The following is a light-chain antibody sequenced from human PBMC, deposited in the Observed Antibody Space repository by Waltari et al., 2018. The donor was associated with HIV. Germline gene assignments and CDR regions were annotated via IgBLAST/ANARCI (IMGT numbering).Light chain of an antibody. Sequence: HSALTQPRSVSGSPGQSVTIPCPGTSSDVGGYNYVSWYQQHPGKVPKLMIYDVSKRPSGVPDRFSGSKSGNTASLTISGLQAEDEADYYCCSYAGSSYVFGTGTKVTVL. J-gene: IGLJ1*01. V-gene: IGLV2-11*01. CDR2: DVS. CDR1: SSDVGGYNY. CDR3: CSYAGSSYV.